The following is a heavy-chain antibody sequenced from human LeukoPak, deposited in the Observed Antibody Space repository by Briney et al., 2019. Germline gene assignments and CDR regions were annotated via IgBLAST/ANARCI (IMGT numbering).Heavy chain of an antibody. Sequence: LTGGSLRLSCVASGFTFSTYWMSWVRQAPGKGLEWVASIKQDGSEKYYVDSVKGRFTISRDNAENSLYLQMNSLRAEDTAVYYCARLIRPYFDYWGQGTLVTVSS. V-gene: IGHV3-7*05. CDR3: ARLIRPYFDY. CDR2: IKQDGSEK. J-gene: IGHJ4*02. CDR1: GFTFSTYW.